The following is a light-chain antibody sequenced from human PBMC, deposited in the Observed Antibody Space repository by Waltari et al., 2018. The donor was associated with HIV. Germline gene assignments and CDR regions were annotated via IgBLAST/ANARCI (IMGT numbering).Light chain of an antibody. CDR2: EVT. CDR3: SSYAGSDNPYV. CDR1: SSDLINYNY. V-gene: IGLV2-8*01. Sequence: QSALTQPPSASGSPGQSVTISCTGTSSDLINYNYVSWSQQYPGKAPKLIIFEVTKRPSGVPDRFSGSKSGDTASLTVSGLQAEDEADYYCSSYAGSDNPYVFGSGTKVTVL. J-gene: IGLJ1*01.